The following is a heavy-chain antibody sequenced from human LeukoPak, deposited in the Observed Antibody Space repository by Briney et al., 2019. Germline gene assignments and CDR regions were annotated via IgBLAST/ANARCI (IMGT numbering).Heavy chain of an antibody. D-gene: IGHD6-13*01. Sequence: PSETLSLTCTVSGGSISSSSYYWGWIRQPPGKGLEWIGSIYYSGSTYYNPSLKSRVTISVDTSKNQFSLKLSSVTAADTAVYYCARHKQQLVDYWGRGTLVTVSS. CDR3: ARHKQQLVDY. V-gene: IGHV4-39*01. CDR2: IYYSGST. J-gene: IGHJ4*02. CDR1: GGSISSSSYY.